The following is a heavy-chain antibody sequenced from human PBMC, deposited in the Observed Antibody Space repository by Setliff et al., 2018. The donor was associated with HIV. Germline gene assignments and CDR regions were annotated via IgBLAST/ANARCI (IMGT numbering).Heavy chain of an antibody. CDR1: RGSINSDDYY. CDR3: ARGRRYGGNSAGSYFDY. D-gene: IGHD2-21*02. V-gene: IGHV4-61*02. J-gene: IGHJ5*01. Sequence: SETLSLTCTVSRGSINSDDYYWSWIRQPAGKGLEWVGRIYTSGSTNYNPSLKSRVTISQDRSKNQFSLSLSSVTATDTAVYYCARGRRYGGNSAGSYFDYWGHGILVTVS. CDR2: IYTSGST.